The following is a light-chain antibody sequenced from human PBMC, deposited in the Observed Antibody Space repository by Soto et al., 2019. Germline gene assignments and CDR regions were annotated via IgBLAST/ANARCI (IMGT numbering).Light chain of an antibody. V-gene: IGLV1-44*01. CDR3: AAWDDSLNGWV. CDR1: SSNIGSNT. Sequence: QSVLTQPPSASGTPGQRVTISCSGSSSNIGSNTVNWYQQLPGTAPKLLIYSNNQRPSGVPDRFSGSKSGTSASLAISGLQSEDEADYYCAAWDDSLNGWVFGGGNKVTVL. CDR2: SNN. J-gene: IGLJ3*02.